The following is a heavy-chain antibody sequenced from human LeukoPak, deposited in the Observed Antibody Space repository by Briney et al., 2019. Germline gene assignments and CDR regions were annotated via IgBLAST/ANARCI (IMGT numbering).Heavy chain of an antibody. D-gene: IGHD3-16*02. CDR2: INHSGST. CDR1: GGSFSGYY. CDR3: AREIPMITFGGVVVSNYFDY. V-gene: IGHV4-34*01. J-gene: IGHJ4*02. Sequence: SETLSLTCAVYGGSFSGYYWSWIRQPPGEGLEWLGEINHSGSTNYNPSLKSRVTISVDTSKNQFSLRLSSLTAADTAVYYCAREIPMITFGGVVVSNYFDYWGQGTLVTVSS.